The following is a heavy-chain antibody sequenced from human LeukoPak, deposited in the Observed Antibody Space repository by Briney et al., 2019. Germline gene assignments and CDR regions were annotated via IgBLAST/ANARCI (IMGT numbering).Heavy chain of an antibody. D-gene: IGHD3-10*01. J-gene: IGHJ4*02. CDR1: GYTFTSYG. CDR2: ISAYNGNT. V-gene: IGHV1-18*01. CDR3: ARVSHYYGSEIEY. Sequence: ASVKVSCRASGYTFTSYGITWVRQAPGQGLEWMGWISAYNGNTNYAQKVQGRVTMSTDTSTSTAYMELRSLRSDDTAVYYCARVSHYYGSEIEYWGQGTLVTVSS.